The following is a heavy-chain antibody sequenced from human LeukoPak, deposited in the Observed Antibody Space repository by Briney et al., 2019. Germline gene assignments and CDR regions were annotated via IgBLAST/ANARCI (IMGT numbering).Heavy chain of an antibody. CDR2: IYYSGST. CDR3: ARPRREYSSSSSFDY. Sequence: SETLSLTCTVSGDSISSSGYYWGWIRQPPGKGLEWMGSIYYSGSTYYNPSLKSRVTISVDTSKNQFSLKLRSVTAADTALYYCARPRREYSSSSSFDYWGQGTLVTVSS. D-gene: IGHD6-6*01. J-gene: IGHJ4*02. V-gene: IGHV4-39*01. CDR1: GDSISSSGYY.